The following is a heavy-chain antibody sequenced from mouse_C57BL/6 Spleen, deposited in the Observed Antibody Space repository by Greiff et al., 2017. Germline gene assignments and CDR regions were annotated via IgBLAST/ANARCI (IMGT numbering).Heavy chain of an antibody. Sequence: VQLQQSGAELVRPGASVKLSCTASGFNIKDDDMHWVKQKPEQGLEWIGWIGPVNGDTEYASKFQGKATITEATSSNTVYRQLSSLTSENTAVYYCTTSGSSYFDYWGQGTTLTVSS. CDR3: TTSGSSYFDY. CDR2: IGPVNGDT. D-gene: IGHD1-1*01. V-gene: IGHV14-4*01. J-gene: IGHJ2*01. CDR1: GFNIKDDD.